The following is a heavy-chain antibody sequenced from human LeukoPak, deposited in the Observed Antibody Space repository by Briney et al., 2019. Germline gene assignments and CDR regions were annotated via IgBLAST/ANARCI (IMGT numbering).Heavy chain of an antibody. CDR3: ARDWDSSGYPFDY. J-gene: IGHJ4*02. CDR2: ISSSSSYI. Sequence: GGSLRLSCAASGFTFSSYSMNWVRQAPGKGLEWVSSISSSSSYIYYADSVKGRFTISRDNAKNSLYLQMNSLRAEDTAVYYCARDWDSSGYPFDYWGQGTLVTVSP. D-gene: IGHD3-22*01. CDR1: GFTFSSYS. V-gene: IGHV3-21*01.